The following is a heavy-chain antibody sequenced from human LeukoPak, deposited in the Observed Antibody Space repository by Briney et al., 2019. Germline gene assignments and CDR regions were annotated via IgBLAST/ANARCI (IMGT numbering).Heavy chain of an antibody. J-gene: IGHJ4*02. CDR2: IKQDGSEK. Sequence: GGSLRLSCAASGFTFNNYWMSWVRQAPGKGLEWVANIKQDGSEKYYLDSVKGRFTISRDNAKNSVYLQINSLRAEDTAVYYCARDYLLWFGSLDYWGEGTLVTVSS. V-gene: IGHV3-7*01. CDR1: GFTFNNYW. CDR3: ARDYLLWFGSLDY. D-gene: IGHD3-10*01.